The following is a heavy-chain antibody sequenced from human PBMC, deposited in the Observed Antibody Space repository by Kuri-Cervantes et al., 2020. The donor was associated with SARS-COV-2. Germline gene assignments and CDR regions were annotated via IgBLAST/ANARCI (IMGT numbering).Heavy chain of an antibody. Sequence: LTCAASGFTFSSYAMSRVRQAPGKGLEWVSAISGSGGSTYYADSVKGRFTISRDNSKNTLYLQMNSLRAEDTAVYYCAKDPQLGDAFDIWGQGTMVTVSS. J-gene: IGHJ3*02. CDR1: GFTFSSYA. V-gene: IGHV3-23*01. CDR2: ISGSGGST. D-gene: IGHD6-6*01. CDR3: AKDPQLGDAFDI.